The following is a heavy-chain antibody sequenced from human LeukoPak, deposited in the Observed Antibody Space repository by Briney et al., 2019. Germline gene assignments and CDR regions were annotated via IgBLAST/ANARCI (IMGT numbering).Heavy chain of an antibody. CDR3: AELGITMIGGV. J-gene: IGHJ6*04. CDR2: ISSSGSTI. Sequence: GGSLRLSCVASGFTFSSCAMNWVRQAPGKGLEWVSYISSSGSTIYYADSVKGRFTISRDNAKISLYLQMNSLRAEDTAVYYCAELGITMIGGVWGKGTTVTISS. V-gene: IGHV3-48*03. D-gene: IGHD3-10*02. CDR1: GFTFSSCA.